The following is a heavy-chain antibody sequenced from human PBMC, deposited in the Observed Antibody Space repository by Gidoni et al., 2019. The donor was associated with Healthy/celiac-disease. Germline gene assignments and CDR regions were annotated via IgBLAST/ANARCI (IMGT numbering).Heavy chain of an antibody. CDR2: IWYDGSNK. CDR3: ARDVRGLGILWWGDWFDP. D-gene: IGHD2-21*01. V-gene: IGHV3-33*01. Sequence: QVQLVESGGGVVQPGRSLRLSCAASGFTFSSYGMHWVRQATGKGLEWVAVIWYDGSNKYYADSVKGRFTISRDNSKNTLYRQMNSLRAEDTAVYYCARDVRGLGILWWGDWFDPWGQGTLVTVSS. J-gene: IGHJ5*02. CDR1: GFTFSSYG.